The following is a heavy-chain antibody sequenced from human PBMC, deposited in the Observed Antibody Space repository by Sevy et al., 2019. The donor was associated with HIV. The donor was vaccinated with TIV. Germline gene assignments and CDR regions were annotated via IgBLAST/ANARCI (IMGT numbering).Heavy chain of an antibody. CDR1: GFTFSRYW. CDR2: IKQDESEK. CDR3: ARAEQVTMLVVFGGLYFDS. D-gene: IGHD3-22*01. Sequence: GGSLRLSCAASGFTFSRYWMTWVRQAPGKGLEWVANIKQDESEKYYVDSVKGRFTISRDNAKNSLYLQMNSLRADGPAVYYGARAEQVTMLVVFGGLYFDSWGQGTLVTVSS. J-gene: IGHJ4*02. V-gene: IGHV3-7*01.